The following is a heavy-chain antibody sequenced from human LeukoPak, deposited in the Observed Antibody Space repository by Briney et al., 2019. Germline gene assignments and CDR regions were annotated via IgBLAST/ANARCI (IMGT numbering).Heavy chain of an antibody. J-gene: IGHJ4*02. V-gene: IGHV5-51*01. CDR1: GYSFTSYW. D-gene: IGHD3-22*01. CDR3: ARQYYYYDSSGYYFPFDY. Sequence: GESLKISCKGSGYSFTSYWIGWVRQMPGKGLEWMGIIYPGDSDTRYSLSFQGQVTISADKSISTAYLQWSSLKASDTAMYYCARQYYYYDSSGYYFPFDYWGQGTLVTVSS. CDR2: IYPGDSDT.